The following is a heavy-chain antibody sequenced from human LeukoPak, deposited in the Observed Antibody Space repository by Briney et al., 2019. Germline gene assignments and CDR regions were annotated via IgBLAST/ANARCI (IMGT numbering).Heavy chain of an antibody. J-gene: IGHJ4*02. CDR2: IYDSGST. CDR3: AKSGGYGLIDY. CDR1: GASISGSGYY. V-gene: IGHV4-39*01. D-gene: IGHD1-26*01. Sequence: KPSETLSLTCTVSGASISGSGYYWGWIRQPPGKGLEWIGNIYDSGSTYYNASLQSRVTISIDTSKNQFSLRLSSVTAGDTAMYYCAKSGGYGLIDYWGQGTLVTVSS.